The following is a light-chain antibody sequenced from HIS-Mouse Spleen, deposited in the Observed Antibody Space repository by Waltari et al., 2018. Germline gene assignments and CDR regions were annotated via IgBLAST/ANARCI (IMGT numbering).Light chain of an antibody. CDR3: SSYTSSSTEV. V-gene: IGLV2-14*03. Sequence: QSALTQPASVSGSPGPSITISCTATSRDVGGYNYVSWYQQHPGKAPKLMIYDVSNRPSGVSNRFSGSKSGNTASLTISGLQAEDEADYYCSSYTSSSTEVFGGGTKLTVL. CDR2: DVS. J-gene: IGLJ2*01. CDR1: SRDVGGYNY.